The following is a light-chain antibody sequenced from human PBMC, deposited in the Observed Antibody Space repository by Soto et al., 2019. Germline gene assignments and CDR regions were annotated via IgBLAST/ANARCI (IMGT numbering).Light chain of an antibody. Sequence: QSVLTQPPSVSGAPGQRVTISCTGSSSNIGAGYDVHWYQQLRGAAPKVLIFGDNNRPSGVPDRFSGSKSGTSASLAITGLQAEDEADYYCQSYDSRLRGSVFGGGTKLTVL. V-gene: IGLV1-40*01. CDR3: QSYDSRLRGSV. CDR1: SSNIGAGYD. J-gene: IGLJ3*02. CDR2: GDN.